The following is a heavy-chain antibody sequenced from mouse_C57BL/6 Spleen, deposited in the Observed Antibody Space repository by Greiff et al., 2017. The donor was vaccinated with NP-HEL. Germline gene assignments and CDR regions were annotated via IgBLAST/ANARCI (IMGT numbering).Heavy chain of an antibody. CDR3: ARLDYYGSSYETY. Sequence: QVQLQRPGAELVKPGASVKLSCKASGYTFTSYWMQWVKQRPGQGLEWIGEIDPSDSYTNYNQKFKGKATLTVDTSSSTAYMQLSSLTSEDSAVYYCARLDYYGSSYETYWGQGTLVTVSA. CDR1: GYTFTSYW. J-gene: IGHJ3*01. V-gene: IGHV1-50*01. CDR2: IDPSDSYT. D-gene: IGHD1-1*01.